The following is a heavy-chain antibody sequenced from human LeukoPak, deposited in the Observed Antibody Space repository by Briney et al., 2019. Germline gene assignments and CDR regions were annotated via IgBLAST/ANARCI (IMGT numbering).Heavy chain of an antibody. Sequence: SQTLSLTCAISGDSVSSNRAVWNWIRQSPSRGLEWLGRTYYRSRWKTDYAVSVRGRIIINPDTSKNHFSLQLNSVTPEDTAVYFCAAEGGTAEAAFDYWSQGTLVTVSS. V-gene: IGHV6-1*01. CDR3: AAEGGTAEAAFDY. D-gene: IGHD6-19*01. CDR1: GDSVSSNRAV. CDR2: TYYRSRWKT. J-gene: IGHJ4*02.